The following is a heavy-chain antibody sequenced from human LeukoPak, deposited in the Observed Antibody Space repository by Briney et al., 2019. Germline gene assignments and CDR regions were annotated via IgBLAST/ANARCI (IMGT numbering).Heavy chain of an antibody. Sequence: SVKVSCKASGGTFSSYAISWVRQAPGQGLEWMGRIIPILGIANYAQKFQGRVTITADKSTSTAYMELSSLRSEDTAVYYCARADILTGYLDYWGQGTLVTVSS. CDR3: ARADILTGYLDY. J-gene: IGHJ4*02. CDR1: GGTFSSYA. CDR2: IIPILGIA. D-gene: IGHD3-9*01. V-gene: IGHV1-69*04.